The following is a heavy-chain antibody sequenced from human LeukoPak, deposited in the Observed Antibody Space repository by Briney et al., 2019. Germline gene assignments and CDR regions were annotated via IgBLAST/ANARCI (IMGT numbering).Heavy chain of an antibody. CDR1: GGSFSGYY. Sequence: SETLSLTCAVYGGSFSGYYWSWIRQPPGKGLEWIGEIKDSGSTSYTPSLKNRVTISLDTSKNQFSLKLFSMTAADTAVYYCARARFEVYTVRSFYYGMDVWGQGTTVTVSS. J-gene: IGHJ6*02. V-gene: IGHV4-34*01. CDR3: ARARFEVYTVRSFYYGMDV. CDR2: IKDSGST. D-gene: IGHD4-17*01.